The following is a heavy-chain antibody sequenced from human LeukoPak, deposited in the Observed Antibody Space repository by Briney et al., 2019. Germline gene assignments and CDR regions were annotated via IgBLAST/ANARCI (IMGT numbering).Heavy chain of an antibody. Sequence: PGGSLRLSCAASGFTFSSYAMSWVRQAPGKGLEWVSAISGSGGSTYYADSVKGRFTISRDNAKNSLYLQMNSLRAEDTAVYYCARVVSRGSGSYYYYYYYYMDVWGKGTTVTVSS. CDR1: GFTFSSYA. V-gene: IGHV3-23*01. J-gene: IGHJ6*03. CDR2: ISGSGGST. CDR3: ARVVSRGSGSYYYYYYYYMDV. D-gene: IGHD3-10*01.